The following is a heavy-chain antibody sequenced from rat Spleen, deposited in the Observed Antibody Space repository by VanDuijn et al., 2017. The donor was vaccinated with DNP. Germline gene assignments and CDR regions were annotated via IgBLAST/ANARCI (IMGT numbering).Heavy chain of an antibody. Sequence: EVQLVESGGGLVQPGGSLKLSCTASGFTFSDYYMAWVRQAPKKGLEWVTSISSSAGSTSYRDSVKGRFTISRDNAKNTLYLQMDSLRSEDTATYFCARYSLRLRVWDYWGQGVMVTVSS. D-gene: IGHD1-7*01. J-gene: IGHJ2*01. V-gene: IGHV5-7*01. CDR2: ISSSAGST. CDR3: ARYSLRLRVWDY. CDR1: GFTFSDYY.